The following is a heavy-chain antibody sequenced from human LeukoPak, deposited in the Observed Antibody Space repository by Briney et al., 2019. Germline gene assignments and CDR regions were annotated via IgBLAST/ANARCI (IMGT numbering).Heavy chain of an antibody. CDR1: GFTVSSNY. V-gene: IGHV3-66*01. J-gene: IGHJ6*02. CDR2: IYSGGST. CDR3: ARATRIVGATASGYYYGMDV. Sequence: PGGSLRLSCAASGFTVSSNYMSWVRQAPGKGLEWVSVIYSGGSTYYADPVKGRFTISRDNSKNTLYLQMNSLRAEDTAVYYCARATRIVGATASGYYYGMDVWGQGTTVTVSS. D-gene: IGHD1-26*01.